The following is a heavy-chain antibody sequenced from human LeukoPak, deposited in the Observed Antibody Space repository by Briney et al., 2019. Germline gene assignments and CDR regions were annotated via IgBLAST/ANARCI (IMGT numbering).Heavy chain of an antibody. CDR1: GGTFSRYT. J-gene: IGHJ4*02. CDR2: IIPILGIA. Sequence: GASVKVSCKASGGTFSRYTISWVRQAPGQGLEWMGRIIPILGIANYAQKFQGRVTITADKSTSTAYMELSSLRSEDTAVYYCARDSSGWYYFDYWGQGTLVTVSS. CDR3: ARDSSGWYYFDY. D-gene: IGHD6-19*01. V-gene: IGHV1-69*04.